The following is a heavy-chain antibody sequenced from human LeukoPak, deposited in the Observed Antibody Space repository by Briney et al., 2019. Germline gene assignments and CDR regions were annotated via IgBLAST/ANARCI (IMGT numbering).Heavy chain of an antibody. V-gene: IGHV5-51*01. D-gene: IGHD3-10*01. Sequence: GESLKISCKGSGYSFTNYWIGWVRQMPGKGLEWMGIIYPDDSDTRYSPSFQGQVTMSADKSISTAHLQWSSLKASDSATYYCARQTYGFAFDFWGQGTLVTVSS. CDR3: ARQTYGFAFDF. CDR2: IYPDDSDT. J-gene: IGHJ4*02. CDR1: GYSFTNYW.